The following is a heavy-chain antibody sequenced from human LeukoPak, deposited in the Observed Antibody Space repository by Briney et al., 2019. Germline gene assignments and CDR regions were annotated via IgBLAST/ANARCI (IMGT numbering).Heavy chain of an antibody. CDR2: IYYSGST. CDR1: GGSISSYY. D-gene: IGHD3-10*01. V-gene: IGHV4-59*01. Sequence: SETLSLTCTVSGGSISSYYWSWIRQPPGKGLEWIGYIYYSGSTNYNPSLKSRVTISVDTTKNQFSLKLSSVTAADTAVYYCARAEYYFDYWGQGTLVTVSS. J-gene: IGHJ4*02. CDR3: ARAEYYFDY.